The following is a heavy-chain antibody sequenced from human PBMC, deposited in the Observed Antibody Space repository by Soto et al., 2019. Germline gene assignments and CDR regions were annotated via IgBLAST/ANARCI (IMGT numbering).Heavy chain of an antibody. V-gene: IGHV4-34*01. D-gene: IGHD2-15*01. J-gene: IGHJ4*02. CDR2: INHSGST. CDR3: ARPLRYCSGGSCYSTYFAY. Sequence: QVQLQQWGAGLLKPSETLSLTCAVYGGSFSGYYWSWIRQPPGKGLEWIGEINHSGSTNYNPSLKSRVTISVYTSKNQFSLKLSSVTAADTAVYYCARPLRYCSGGSCYSTYFAYWGQGTLVTVSS. CDR1: GGSFSGYY.